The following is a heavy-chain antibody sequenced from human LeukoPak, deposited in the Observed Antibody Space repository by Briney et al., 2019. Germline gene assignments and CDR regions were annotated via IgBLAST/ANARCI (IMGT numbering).Heavy chain of an antibody. D-gene: IGHD3-22*01. CDR3: ARDRHKYNYDSGGYPPY. J-gene: IGHJ4*02. Sequence: GGSLRLSCAASGFTVSSNYMSWVRQAPGKGLEWVSYISSSSSTIYYADSVKGRFTISRDNAKNSLYLQMNTLRAEDTAVYYCARDRHKYNYDSGGYPPYWGQGTLVTVSS. CDR2: ISSSSSTI. V-gene: IGHV3-48*01. CDR1: GFTVSSNY.